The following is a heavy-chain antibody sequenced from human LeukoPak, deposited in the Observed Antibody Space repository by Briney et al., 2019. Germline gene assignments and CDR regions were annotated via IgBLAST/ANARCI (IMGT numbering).Heavy chain of an antibody. D-gene: IGHD2-21*02. CDR2: INTNTGNP. Sequence: ASVKVSCKASGYTFTSYAMNWVRQAPGQGLEWMGWINTNTGNPTYAQGFTGRFVFSLDTSVSTAYLQISSLKAEDTAAYYCARDPLLYCGGDCYSHTHVSVYWGQGTLVTVSS. J-gene: IGHJ4*02. CDR3: ARDPLLYCGGDCYSHTHVSVY. CDR1: GYTFTSYA. V-gene: IGHV7-4-1*02.